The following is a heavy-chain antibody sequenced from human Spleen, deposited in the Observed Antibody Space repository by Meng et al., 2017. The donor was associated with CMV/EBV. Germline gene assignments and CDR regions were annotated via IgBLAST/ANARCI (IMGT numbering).Heavy chain of an antibody. Sequence: ASVKVSCKASGYTFTDYYIHWVRQAPGQGLEWMGWINPKSGGINYAQKFQGRVTMTRDTSTSTAYMELRSLRSDDTAVYYCARGLSVWGQGTTVTVSS. J-gene: IGHJ6*02. CDR3: ARGLSV. CDR1: GYTFTDYY. D-gene: IGHD3-16*02. V-gene: IGHV1-2*02. CDR2: INPKSGGI.